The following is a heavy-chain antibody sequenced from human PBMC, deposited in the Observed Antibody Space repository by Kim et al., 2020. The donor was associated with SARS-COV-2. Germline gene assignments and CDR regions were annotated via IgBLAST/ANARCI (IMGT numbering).Heavy chain of an antibody. Sequence: TKYSQKFQGRVTITRDTSASTAYMELSSLRSEDTAVYYCHSHVWTGSEGYWGQGTLVTVSS. V-gene: IGHV1-3*01. CDR3: HSHVWTGSEGY. J-gene: IGHJ4*02. D-gene: IGHD1-26*01. CDR2: T.